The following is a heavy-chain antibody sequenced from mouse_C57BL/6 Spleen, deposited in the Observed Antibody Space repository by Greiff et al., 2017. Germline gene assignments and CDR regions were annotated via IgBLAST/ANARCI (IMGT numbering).Heavy chain of an antibody. CDR1: GFNIKDDY. CDR2: IDPENGDT. CDR3: TFPGDY. J-gene: IGHJ2*01. V-gene: IGHV14-4*01. Sequence: EVKVEESGAELVRPGASVKLSCTASGFNIKDDYMHWVKQRPEQGLEWIGWIDPENGDTEYASKFQGKATITADTSSNTAYLQLSSLTSEDTAVYYCTFPGDYWGQGTTLTVSS.